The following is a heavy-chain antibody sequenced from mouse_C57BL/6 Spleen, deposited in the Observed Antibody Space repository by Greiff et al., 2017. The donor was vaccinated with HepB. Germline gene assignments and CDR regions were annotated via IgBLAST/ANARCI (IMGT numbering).Heavy chain of an antibody. CDR3: ARWGNYGWYFDV. Sequence: EVQLQQSGPELVKPGASVKISCKASGYTFTDYYMNWVKQSHGKSLEWIGDINPNNGGTSYNQKFKGKATLTVDKSSSTAYMELRSLTSEDSAVYYCARWGNYGWYFDVWGTGTTVTVSS. CDR2: INPNNGGT. J-gene: IGHJ1*03. V-gene: IGHV1-26*01. D-gene: IGHD1-1*01. CDR1: GYTFTDYY.